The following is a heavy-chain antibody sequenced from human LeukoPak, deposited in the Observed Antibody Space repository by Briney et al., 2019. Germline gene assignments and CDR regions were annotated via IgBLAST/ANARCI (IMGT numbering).Heavy chain of an antibody. CDR1: GYSFTSYW. V-gene: IGHV5-51*01. D-gene: IGHD2-2*01. J-gene: IGHJ4*02. Sequence: GESLKISCKGSGYSFTSYWIGWVRQMPGKGLEWMGIIYPGDSDTRYNPSFQGQVTISADKSISTAYLQWSSLKATDTAMYYCARPPAYCSRPSCLFDYWGQGTLVTVSS. CDR3: ARPPAYCSRPSCLFDY. CDR2: IYPGDSDT.